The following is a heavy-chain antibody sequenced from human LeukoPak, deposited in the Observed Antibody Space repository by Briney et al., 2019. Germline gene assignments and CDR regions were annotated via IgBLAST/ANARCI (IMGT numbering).Heavy chain of an antibody. CDR2: IYYSGRT. J-gene: IGHJ4*02. CDR1: GGSISSSSHY. CDR3: ARLLYDSRGYYYFDY. Sequence: PSETLSPTCAVSGGSISSSSHYWGWLRQPPGKGLEWIGSIYYSGRTYDNPSLKSRVTISVDTSNNQFSLKLRSVTAADTAVYYCARLLYDSRGYYYFDYWGQGTLVTVSS. D-gene: IGHD3-22*01. V-gene: IGHV4-39*01.